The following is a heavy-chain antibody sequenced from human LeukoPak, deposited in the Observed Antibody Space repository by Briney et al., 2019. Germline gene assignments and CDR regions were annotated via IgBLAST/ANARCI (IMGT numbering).Heavy chain of an antibody. Sequence: SETLSLTCTVSDGSINSSSYYWGWIRQPPGKGLEWIGTIYYSGSTYYSPSLKSRVAISVDTSKNQFSLKLSSVTAADTAVYYCANYCSSSSCHIRRAFDIWGQGTMVTVSS. CDR1: DGSINSSSYY. CDR2: IYYSGST. D-gene: IGHD2-2*02. V-gene: IGHV4-39*01. J-gene: IGHJ3*02. CDR3: ANYCSSSSCHIRRAFDI.